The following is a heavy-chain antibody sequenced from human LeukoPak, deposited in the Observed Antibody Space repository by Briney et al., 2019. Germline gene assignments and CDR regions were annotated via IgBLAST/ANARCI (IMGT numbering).Heavy chain of an antibody. CDR1: GFTFSSYG. V-gene: IGHV3-33*01. J-gene: IGHJ4*02. Sequence: GRSLRLSCAASGFTFSSYGMHWVRQAPGKGLEWVAVIWYDGSNKYYADSVKGRFTISRDNSKNTLYLQMNSLRAEDTAVYYCASRLTGLGATISDYWGQGTLVTVSS. D-gene: IGHD1-26*01. CDR2: IWYDGSNK. CDR3: ASRLTGLGATISDY.